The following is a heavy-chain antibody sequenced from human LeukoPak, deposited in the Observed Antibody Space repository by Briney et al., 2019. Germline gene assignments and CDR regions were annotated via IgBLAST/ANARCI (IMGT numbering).Heavy chain of an antibody. CDR1: GYSVTSYD. J-gene: IGHJ4*02. V-gene: IGHV1-8*01. CDR3: ARGLRGGYCSSTSCHRDY. CDR2: INPNSGNT. Sequence: ASVKVSCNASGYSVTSYDINWMRQATAQGHEWVGCINPNSGNTGYAQKFQGGVTMTRNTSITTAYMELSSLRSDDAAVYYCARGLRGGYCSSTSCHRDYWGQGTLVSVSS. D-gene: IGHD2-2*01.